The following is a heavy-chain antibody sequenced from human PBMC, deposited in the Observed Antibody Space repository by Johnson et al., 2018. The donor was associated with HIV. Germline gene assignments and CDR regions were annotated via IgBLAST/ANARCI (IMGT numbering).Heavy chain of an antibody. D-gene: IGHD2-15*01. CDR1: GFTFSDYY. J-gene: IGHJ3*02. CDR2: ISTSGSTI. CDR3: ARSKDCRGGSCPYGGDS. V-gene: IGHV3-11*04. Sequence: QVQLVESGGGLVKPGGSLRLSCIASGFTFSDYYMSWIRQAPGKGLEWVSYISTSGSTIYSADSVQGRFTISRDNAKNSLYLQMNRLRAEDTAVDYCARSKDCRGGSCPYGGDSGGKGTMVIVSS.